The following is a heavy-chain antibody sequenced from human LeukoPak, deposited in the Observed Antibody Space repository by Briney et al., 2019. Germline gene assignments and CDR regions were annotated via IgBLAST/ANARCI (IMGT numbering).Heavy chain of an antibody. CDR2: THYREST. CDR3: AGTYYDSSGFYSD. V-gene: IGHV4-39*07. D-gene: IGHD3-22*01. J-gene: IGHJ4*02. Sequence: SETLSLTCTVSGVSFSGWTYYWGWIRQPPGKGLEWLGSTHYRESTFYNSSLESRLTISVDTSKNQFSLKLRSVTAADTAVYYCAGTYYDSSGFYSDWGQGTLVTVSA. CDR1: GVSFSGWTYY.